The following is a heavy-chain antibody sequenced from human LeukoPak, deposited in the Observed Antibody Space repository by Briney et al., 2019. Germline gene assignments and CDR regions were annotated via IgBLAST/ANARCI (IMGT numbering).Heavy chain of an antibody. Sequence: ASVKVSCKASGYTFTSYYMHWVRQAPGQGLEWMGIINPSGGSTSYAQKFQGRVTMTRDMSTSTVYMELSSLRSEDTAVYYCARAASVTRSSTSCYGHYYYYYMDVRGKGTTVTVSS. CDR1: GYTFTSYY. D-gene: IGHD2-2*01. V-gene: IGHV1-46*01. CDR2: INPSGGST. CDR3: ARAASVTRSSTSCYGHYYYYYMDV. J-gene: IGHJ6*03.